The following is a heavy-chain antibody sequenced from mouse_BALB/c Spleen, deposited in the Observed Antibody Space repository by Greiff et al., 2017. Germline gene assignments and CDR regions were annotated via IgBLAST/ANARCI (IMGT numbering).Heavy chain of an antibody. Sequence: EVMLVESGGGLVKPGGSLKLSCAASGFTFSDYYMYWVRQTPEKRLEWVATISDGGSYTYYPDSVKGRFTISRDNAKNNLYLQMSSLKSEDTALYYCARALGRYFDVWGAGTTVTVSS. CDR2: ISDGGSYT. CDR1: GFTFSDYY. CDR3: ARALGRYFDV. V-gene: IGHV5-4*02. D-gene: IGHD4-1*01. J-gene: IGHJ1*01.